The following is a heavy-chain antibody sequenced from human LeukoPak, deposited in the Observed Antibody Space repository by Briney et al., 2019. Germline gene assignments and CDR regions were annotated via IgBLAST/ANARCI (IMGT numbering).Heavy chain of an antibody. CDR3: ACDSSSWYNPYY. V-gene: IGHV3-33*01. J-gene: IGHJ4*02. D-gene: IGHD6-13*01. CDR2: IWYDGSNK. Sequence: GGSLRLSCAASGFTFSSYGMHWVRQAPGKGLEWVAVIWYDGSNKYYADSVKGRFTISRDNSKNTLYLQMNSLRAEDTAVYYCACDSSSWYNPYYWGQGTLVTVSS. CDR1: GFTFSSYG.